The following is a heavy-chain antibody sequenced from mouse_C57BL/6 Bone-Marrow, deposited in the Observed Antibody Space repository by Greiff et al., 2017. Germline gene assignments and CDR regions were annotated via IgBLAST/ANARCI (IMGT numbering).Heavy chain of an antibody. J-gene: IGHJ3*01. CDR1: GYTFTSYW. D-gene: IGHD1-1*01. Sequence: QVQLQQPGAELVKPGASVKMSCKASGYTFTSYWITWVKQRPGQGLEWIGDIYPGSGSTNYNEKFKSKATVTVDNSSSTAYMQISSLTSEDSAVYYCGGYVSSQFAYWGQGTLVTVSA. CDR3: GGYVSSQFAY. CDR2: IYPGSGST. V-gene: IGHV1-55*01.